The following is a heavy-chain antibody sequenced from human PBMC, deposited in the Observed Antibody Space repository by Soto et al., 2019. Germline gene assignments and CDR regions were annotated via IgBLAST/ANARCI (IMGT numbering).Heavy chain of an antibody. D-gene: IGHD3-3*01. CDR1: GYTFTSYD. CDR3: ARGGLRFLEWLIYWFDP. V-gene: IGHV1-8*01. Sequence: ASVKVSCKASGYTFTSYDINWVRQATGQGLEWMGWMNPNSGNTGYAQKFQGRVTMTRNTSISTAYMELSSLRSEDTAVYYCARGGLRFLEWLIYWFDPWGQGTQVTVSS. CDR2: MNPNSGNT. J-gene: IGHJ5*02.